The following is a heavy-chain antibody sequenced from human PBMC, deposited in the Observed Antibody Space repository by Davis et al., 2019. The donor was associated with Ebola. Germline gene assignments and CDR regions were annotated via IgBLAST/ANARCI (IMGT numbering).Heavy chain of an antibody. Sequence: GESLKISCAASGFTFSDYYMSWIRQAPGKGLEWVSYISSSSSYTNYADSVKGRFTISRDNAKNSLYLQMNSLRAEDTAVYYCAIANRGPVADTGDYWGQGTLVTVSS. CDR1: GFTFSDYY. CDR3: AIANRGPVADTGDY. V-gene: IGHV3-11*03. J-gene: IGHJ4*02. D-gene: IGHD6-19*01. CDR2: ISSSSSYT.